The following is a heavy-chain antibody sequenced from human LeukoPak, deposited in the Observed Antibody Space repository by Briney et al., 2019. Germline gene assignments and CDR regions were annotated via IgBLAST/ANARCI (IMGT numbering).Heavy chain of an antibody. J-gene: IGHJ4*02. CDR1: GYTFRDYW. Sequence: GESLKISCRGSGYTFRDYWIGWVRQMPGKGLEWMGIIYPGDSDTRYSPSFQGQVTISADKSITTAYLQWSSLKASDTAMYYCARHSPYSSSYRIDYWGQGTLVTVSS. CDR2: IYPGDSDT. V-gene: IGHV5-51*01. D-gene: IGHD6-13*01. CDR3: ARHSPYSSSYRIDY.